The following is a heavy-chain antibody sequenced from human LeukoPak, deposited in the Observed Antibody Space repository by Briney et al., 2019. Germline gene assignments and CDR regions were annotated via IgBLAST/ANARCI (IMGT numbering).Heavy chain of an antibody. CDR3: VKRAGTGSADRWHSWFDS. D-gene: IGHD2-15*01. CDR2: LNPYSGDT. V-gene: IGHV1-2*06. CDR1: GYIFTGYY. J-gene: IGHJ5*01. Sequence: GASVKVSCKTSGYIFTGYYLDWVRQAAGQGLQYMGRLNPYSGDTDYDPGFQGRVAMTRDTSTNTAYMELSGLTSDDTAIYYCVKRAGTGSADRWHSWFDSWGQGTLVTVSS.